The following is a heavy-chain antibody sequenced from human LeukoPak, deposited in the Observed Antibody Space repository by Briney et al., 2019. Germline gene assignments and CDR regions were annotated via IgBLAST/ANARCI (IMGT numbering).Heavy chain of an antibody. D-gene: IGHD3-3*01. CDR1: GFTVSSNY. CDR2: IYSGGST. Sequence: GGSLRLSCAASGFTVSSNYMSWVRQAPGKGLEWVSVIYSGGSTYYADSVKGRFTISRDNSKNTLYLQMNSLRAEDTAVYYCARSPPNYDFWSGYWYWGQGTLVTVSS. J-gene: IGHJ4*02. V-gene: IGHV3-66*02. CDR3: ARSPPNYDFWSGYWY.